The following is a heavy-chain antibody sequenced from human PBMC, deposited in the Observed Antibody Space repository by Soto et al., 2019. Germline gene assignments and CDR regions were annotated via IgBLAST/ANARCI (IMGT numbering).Heavy chain of an antibody. V-gene: IGHV3-23*01. CDR2: ISGSGEST. CDR1: GFTFSSCA. Sequence: EVQVLESGGGLVQPGGSLRLSCAASGFTFSSCAMSWVRQAPGKGLEWVSAISGSGESTYYADSVKGRFTIARDNSKNTVYLQMNSLRADDTAIYFWAKDFGHVWGGGGYFDLWGRGTLVTVSS. D-gene: IGHD3-16*01. CDR3: AKDFGHVWGGGGYFDL. J-gene: IGHJ2*01.